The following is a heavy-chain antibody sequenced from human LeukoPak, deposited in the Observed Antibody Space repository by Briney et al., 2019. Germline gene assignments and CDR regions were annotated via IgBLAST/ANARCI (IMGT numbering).Heavy chain of an antibody. V-gene: IGHV3-7*01. Sequence: GGSLRLSCAASGFTFSDYYMSWIRQAPGKGLEWVAKIKGDGSEKIYVDSVKGRFTISRDNAENAVHLEMNSLRVEDTTVYYCTRMLFYESSGHRPSDYWGRGTLVTVSS. D-gene: IGHD3-22*01. CDR1: GFTFSDYY. J-gene: IGHJ4*02. CDR3: TRMLFYESSGHRPSDY. CDR2: IKGDGSEK.